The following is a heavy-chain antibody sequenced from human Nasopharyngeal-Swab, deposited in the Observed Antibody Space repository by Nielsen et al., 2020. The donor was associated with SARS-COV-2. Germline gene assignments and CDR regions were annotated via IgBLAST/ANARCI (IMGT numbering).Heavy chain of an antibody. D-gene: IGHD2-2*01. CDR2: FDPEDGET. J-gene: IGHJ6*02. Sequence: ASVKVSCKVSGYTLTELSMHWVRQAPGKGLEWMGGFDPEDGETIYAQKFQGRVTMTEDTSTDTAYMELSSLRSEDTAVYYCARDSTGRGYCSSTSCYDLFGNYYYYGMDVWGQGTTVTVSS. CDR3: ARDSTGRGYCSSTSCYDLFGNYYYYGMDV. CDR1: GYTLTELS. V-gene: IGHV1-24*01.